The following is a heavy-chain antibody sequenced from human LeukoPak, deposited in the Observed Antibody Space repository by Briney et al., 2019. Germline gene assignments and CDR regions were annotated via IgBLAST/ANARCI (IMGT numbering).Heavy chain of an antibody. Sequence: SVKVSCKASGCTFSSYAISWVRQAPGQGLEWMGRIIPICGIANYAQKFQGRVTITADKSTSTAYMEVSSLRSEDTAGYYCAGGGSEMATIGGDYFDYWGQGTLVTVSS. J-gene: IGHJ4*02. CDR3: AGGGSEMATIGGDYFDY. CDR1: GCTFSSYA. D-gene: IGHD5-24*01. V-gene: IGHV1-69*04. CDR2: IIPICGIA.